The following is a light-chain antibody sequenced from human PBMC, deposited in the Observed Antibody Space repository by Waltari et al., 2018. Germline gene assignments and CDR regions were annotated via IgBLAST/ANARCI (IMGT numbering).Light chain of an antibody. V-gene: IGKV3-20*01. CDR2: GAS. CDR1: QSVGRT. J-gene: IGKJ1*01. Sequence: EIVLTQSPGTMSLSPGERATLYCRTSQSVGRTLAWYQQKPGQAPRHLIYGASIRATGIPDRFSGSGSGTDFSLTISRLEPEDFAVYYCQHYVRLPVTFGQGTKVEIK. CDR3: QHYVRLPVT.